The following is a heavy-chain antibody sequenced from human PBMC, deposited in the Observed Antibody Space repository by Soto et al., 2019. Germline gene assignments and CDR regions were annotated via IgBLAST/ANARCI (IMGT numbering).Heavy chain of an antibody. CDR2: ISTSGTSR. D-gene: IGHD3-9*01. CDR1: GFTFSNYA. CDR3: VKNSGFFDILTCFDY. Sequence: PGGSLRVSWAASGFTFSNYAMSWVRQAPGKGLEWVSSISTSGTSRFHADSVKGRFSISRDNTKNTLYLEMNSLRAEDTAVYYCVKNSGFFDILTCFDYWGQGTLVTVSS. V-gene: IGHV3-23*01. J-gene: IGHJ4*02.